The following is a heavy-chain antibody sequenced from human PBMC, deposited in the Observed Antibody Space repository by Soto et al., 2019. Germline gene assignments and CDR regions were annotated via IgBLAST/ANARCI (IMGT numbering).Heavy chain of an antibody. J-gene: IGHJ6*02. V-gene: IGHV6-1*01. CDR3: ARFTIFGVVTFYGMDV. CDR2: TYYRSKWYN. Sequence: SQSLSVTCAISGGGVSGNSAAWNWIRQSPSRGLEWLGRTYYRSKWYNDYAVSVKSRITINPDTSKNQFSLQLNSVTPEDTAVYYCARFTIFGVVTFYGMDVWGQGTTVTVSS. CDR1: GGGVSGNSAA. D-gene: IGHD3-3*01.